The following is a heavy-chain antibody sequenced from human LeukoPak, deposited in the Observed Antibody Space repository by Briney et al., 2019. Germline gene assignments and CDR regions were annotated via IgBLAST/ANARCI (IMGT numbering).Heavy chain of an antibody. V-gene: IGHV3-7*01. CDR1: GFTFSNYW. J-gene: IGHJ4*02. CDR2: IRQDGSDK. CDR3: ARWPIY. Sequence: GGSLRLSCAASGFTFSNYWMSWVRQAPGKGLEWVANIRQDGSDKYYVDSVKGRFTISRDNAKNSLYLQMNGLRDEDTAVYYCARWPIYWGQGTLVTVSS.